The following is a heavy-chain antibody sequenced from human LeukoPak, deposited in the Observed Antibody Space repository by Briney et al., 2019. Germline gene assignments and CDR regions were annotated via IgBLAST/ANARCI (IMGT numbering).Heavy chain of an antibody. Sequence: GESLKISCKGSGCKFSKYWIGWVRQMPGKGLEWMGIIYPDDSDTRYSPSFQGQVTFSADKSTSTAYLQWSSLKASDTAMYFCARLMSGNYHNAVDFWGQGTLVTVSS. D-gene: IGHD3-10*01. CDR1: GCKFSKYW. J-gene: IGHJ4*02. V-gene: IGHV5-51*01. CDR3: ARLMSGNYHNAVDF. CDR2: IYPDDSDT.